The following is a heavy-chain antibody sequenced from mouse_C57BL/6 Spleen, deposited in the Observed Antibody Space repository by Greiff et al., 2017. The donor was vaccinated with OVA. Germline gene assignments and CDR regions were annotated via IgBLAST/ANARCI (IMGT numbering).Heavy chain of an antibody. CDR1: GFSLTSYG. CDR3: ASMVTTRGYAMDY. J-gene: IGHJ4*01. CDR2: IWSDGST. D-gene: IGHD2-2*01. V-gene: IGHV2-6*03. Sequence: VKLQESGPGLVAPSQSLSITCTVSGFSLTSYGVHWVRQPPGKGLEWLVVIWSDGSTTYNSALKSRLSISKDNSKSQVFLKMNSLQTDDTAMYYCASMVTTRGYAMDYWGQGTSVTVSS.